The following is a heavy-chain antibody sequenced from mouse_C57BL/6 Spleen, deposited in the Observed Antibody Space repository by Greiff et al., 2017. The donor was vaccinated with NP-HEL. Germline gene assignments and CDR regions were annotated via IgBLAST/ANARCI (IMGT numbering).Heavy chain of an antibody. CDR1: GYTFTGYW. CDR3: ARSLYYYGSSHYWYFDV. D-gene: IGHD1-1*01. CDR2: ILPGSGST. Sequence: QVQLQQSGAELMKPGASVKLSFKATGYTFTGYWIEWVKQRPGHGLEWIGEILPGSGSTNYNEKFKGKATFTADTSSNTAYMQLSSLTTEDSAIYYCARSLYYYGSSHYWYFDVWGTGTTVTVSS. J-gene: IGHJ1*03. V-gene: IGHV1-9*01.